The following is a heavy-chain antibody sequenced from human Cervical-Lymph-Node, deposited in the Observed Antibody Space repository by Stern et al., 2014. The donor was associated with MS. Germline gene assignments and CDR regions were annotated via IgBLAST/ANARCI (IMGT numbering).Heavy chain of an antibody. D-gene: IGHD1-26*01. CDR3: ARISLGSGIDY. CDR1: ENTYTGYY. Sequence: QMQLVQSGAEVKKPGASVKVTCKTSENTYTGYYIHWVRQAPGQGLAWMGWINPNSGATNYAQRFQDRVSLTSDTSNSLAYMELDRLTSGDTAVYYCARISLGSGIDYWGQGSLVTVSS. J-gene: IGHJ4*02. V-gene: IGHV1-2*02. CDR2: INPNSGAT.